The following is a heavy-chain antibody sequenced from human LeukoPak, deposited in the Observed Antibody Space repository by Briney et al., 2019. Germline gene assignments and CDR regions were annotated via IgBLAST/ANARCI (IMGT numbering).Heavy chain of an antibody. V-gene: IGHV3-23*01. D-gene: IGHD2-2*01. Sequence: GGSLRLSCAASGFTFSSYAMSWVRQAPGKGLEWVSAISGSGGSTYYADSVKGRFTISRGNSKNTLYLQMNSLRAEDTAVYYCAKDIVVVPAAKADYWGQGTLVTVSS. CDR1: GFTFSSYA. J-gene: IGHJ4*02. CDR2: ISGSGGST. CDR3: AKDIVVVPAAKADY.